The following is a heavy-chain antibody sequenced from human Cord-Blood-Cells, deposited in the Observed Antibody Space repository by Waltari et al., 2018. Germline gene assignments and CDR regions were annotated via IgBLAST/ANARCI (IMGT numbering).Heavy chain of an antibody. CDR1: GGTFRRYA. CDR2: IIPIFGTA. J-gene: IGHJ3*02. D-gene: IGHD1-26*01. V-gene: IGHV1-69*01. Sequence: QVPLVQSGAEVKKPGSSVKVACKASGGTFRRYAIAWVRQAPGQGLEWMGGIIPIFGTANYAQKFQGRVTITADESTSTAYMELSSLRSEDTAVYYCAREGGSYTLKDAFDIWGQGTMVTVSS. CDR3: AREGGSYTLKDAFDI.